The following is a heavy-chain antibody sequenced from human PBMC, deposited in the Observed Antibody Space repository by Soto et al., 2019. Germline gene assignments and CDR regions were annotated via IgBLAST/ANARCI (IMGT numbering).Heavy chain of an antibody. CDR1: GDSVSSNSAA. CDR3: ARGSHSLGYCSSTSCYTSWFDP. Sequence: SQTLSLTCAISGDSVSSNSAAWNWIRQSPSRGLEWLGRTYYRSKWYNDYAVSVKSRITINPDTSKNQFSLQLNSVTPEDTAVYYCARGSHSLGYCSSTSCYTSWFDPWGQGTLVTVSS. V-gene: IGHV6-1*01. J-gene: IGHJ5*02. CDR2: TYYRSKWYN. D-gene: IGHD2-2*02.